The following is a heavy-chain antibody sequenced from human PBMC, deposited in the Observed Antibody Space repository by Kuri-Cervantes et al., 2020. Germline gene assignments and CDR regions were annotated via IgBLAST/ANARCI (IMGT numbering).Heavy chain of an antibody. V-gene: IGHV1-18*01. CDR1: GYTFTSYG. CDR3: ARDLTDPTDY. D-gene: IGHD3-9*01. J-gene: IGHJ4*02. Sequence: ASVKVSCKASGYTFTSYGISWVRQAPGQRLEWMGWINAGNGNTKYSQKFQGRVTMTRDTSKSTVYMELSSLRSEDTAVYYCARDLTDPTDYWGQGTLVTVSS. CDR2: INAGNGNT.